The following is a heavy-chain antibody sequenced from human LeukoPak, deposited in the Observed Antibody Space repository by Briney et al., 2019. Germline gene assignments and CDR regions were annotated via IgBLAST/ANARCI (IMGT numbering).Heavy chain of an antibody. D-gene: IGHD6-13*01. Sequence: GRSLRLSRAASGFTFSSYAMHWVRQAPGKGLEWLAFISYDGSNKYYADSVKGQFTISRYNSKNTLYLQMNTLRTEDTAVYYCAKTHDSRSWGFDYWGQGTLVTVS. CDR2: ISYDGSNK. CDR1: GFTFSSYA. J-gene: IGHJ4*02. CDR3: AKTHDSRSWGFDY. V-gene: IGHV3-30*04.